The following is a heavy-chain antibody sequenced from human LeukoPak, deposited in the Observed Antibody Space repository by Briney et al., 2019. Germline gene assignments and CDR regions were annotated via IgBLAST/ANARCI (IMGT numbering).Heavy chain of an antibody. CDR2: IIPIFGTA. D-gene: IGHD1-26*01. Sequence: GASVKVSCKASGGTFSSYAISWVRQAPGQGLEWMGGIIPIFGTANYAQKFQGRVTITADESTSTAYMELSSLRSEDTAVYYCARAQWEPLGMDVWGQGTTVTVSS. V-gene: IGHV1-69*13. CDR1: GGTFSSYA. J-gene: IGHJ6*02. CDR3: ARAQWEPLGMDV.